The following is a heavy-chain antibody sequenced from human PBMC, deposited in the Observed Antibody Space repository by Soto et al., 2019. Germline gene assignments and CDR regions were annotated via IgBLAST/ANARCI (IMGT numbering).Heavy chain of an antibody. CDR3: GRGSSSSWDFDY. Sequence: QVQLQQWGAGLLKPSETLSLTCAVYGGSFSGYYWSWIRQPPGKGLEWIGEINHSGSTNYNPSLKSRVTISVDTSKNQFSLKLSSVTAADTAVYYCGRGSSSSWDFDYWGQGTLVTVSS. J-gene: IGHJ4*02. V-gene: IGHV4-34*01. CDR1: GGSFSGYY. D-gene: IGHD6-13*01. CDR2: INHSGST.